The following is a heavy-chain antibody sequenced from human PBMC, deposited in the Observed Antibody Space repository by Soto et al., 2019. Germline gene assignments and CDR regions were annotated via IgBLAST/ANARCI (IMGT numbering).Heavy chain of an antibody. CDR3: ARDQQHCSGGSCYLGGFDY. J-gene: IGHJ4*02. V-gene: IGHV4-39*07. CDR1: GGSVSSSSYS. CDR2: IYSSENT. Sequence: PSETLSLTCTVSGGSVSSSSYSWGWIRQSPGKGLEWIGTIYSSENTYYNPSLMSRVTISVDTSKNEFSLKLSSVTAADTAVYYCARDQQHCSGGSCYLGGFDYWGQGTLVTVSS. D-gene: IGHD2-15*01.